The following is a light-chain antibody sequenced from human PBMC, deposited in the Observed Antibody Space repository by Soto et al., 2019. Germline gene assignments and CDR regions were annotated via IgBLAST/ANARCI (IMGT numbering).Light chain of an antibody. V-gene: IGKV3-20*01. Sequence: EIVLTQSPGTLSLSPGERATLSCRASQSVHNNYLAWYQQKPGQTPRLLIYAATSRATGIPHRFSGSGSGTDFLLTINALQPEDFAVYYCQHYGSSLPITFGQGTRLEIK. CDR3: QHYGSSLPIT. J-gene: IGKJ5*01. CDR1: QSVHNNY. CDR2: AAT.